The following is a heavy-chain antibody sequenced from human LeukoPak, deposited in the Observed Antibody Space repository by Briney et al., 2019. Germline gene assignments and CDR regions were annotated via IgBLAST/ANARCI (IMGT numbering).Heavy chain of an antibody. CDR2: INHSGST. Sequence: SETLSLTCAVYGGSFSGYYWSWIRQPPGKGLEWIGEINHSGSTNYNPSLKSRVTISVDTSKNQFSLKLSSVAAADTAVYYCARRRRGPGYCSGGSCPTYYFDYWGQGTLVTVSS. CDR1: GGSFSGYY. J-gene: IGHJ4*02. CDR3: ARRRRGPGYCSGGSCPTYYFDY. D-gene: IGHD2-15*01. V-gene: IGHV4-34*01.